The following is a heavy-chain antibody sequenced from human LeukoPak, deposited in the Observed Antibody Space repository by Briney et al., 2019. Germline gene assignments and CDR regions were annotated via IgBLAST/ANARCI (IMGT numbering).Heavy chain of an antibody. Sequence: GGSLRLSCAASGFTFSRYWMSWVRQALGKGLEWVANIKQDGSEKYYVDSVKGRFTISRDNAKNSLYLQMSSLRAEDTAVYYCARLIVGAIDSWGQGTLVTVSS. CDR3: ARLIVGAIDS. CDR2: IKQDGSEK. J-gene: IGHJ4*02. V-gene: IGHV3-7*01. CDR1: GFTFSRYW. D-gene: IGHD1-26*01.